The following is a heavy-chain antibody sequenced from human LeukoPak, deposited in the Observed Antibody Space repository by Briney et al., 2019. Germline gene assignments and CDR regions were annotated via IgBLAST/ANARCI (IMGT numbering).Heavy chain of an antibody. J-gene: IGHJ3*02. Sequence: SETLSLTCTVSGGSITISTYDWGRIRQPPGKGLEWIGSIYYSGSTYYNPSLKSRVTISVDRSKNQFSLKLSSVTAADTAVYYCARGYCSGGTCYNTGAFDIWGQGTMVTVSS. D-gene: IGHD2-15*01. V-gene: IGHV4-39*01. CDR3: ARGYCSGGTCYNTGAFDI. CDR2: IYYSGST. CDR1: GGSITISTYD.